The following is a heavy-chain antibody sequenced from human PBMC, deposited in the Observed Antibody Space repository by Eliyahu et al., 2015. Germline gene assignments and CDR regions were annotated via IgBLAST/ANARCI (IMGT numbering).Heavy chain of an antibody. CDR2: IYYSGST. D-gene: IGHD1-26*01. CDR1: GGSISSSSYY. J-gene: IGHJ4*02. Sequence: QLQLQESGPGLVKPSETLSLTCTVSGGSISSSSYYWGWIRQPPGKGLEWIGSIYYSGSTYYNPSLKSRVTISVDTSKNQFSLKLSSVTAADTAVYYCARRNLVGAEPFDYWGQGTLVTVSS. V-gene: IGHV4-39*01. CDR3: ARRNLVGAEPFDY.